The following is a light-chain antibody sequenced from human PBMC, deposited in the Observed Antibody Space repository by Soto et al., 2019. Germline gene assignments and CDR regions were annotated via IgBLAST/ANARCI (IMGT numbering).Light chain of an antibody. CDR2: EVS. CDR1: SSDVGSYNL. J-gene: IGLJ3*02. CDR3: CSYAGSPWV. Sequence: QSALTQPASVSGSPGQSITISCTGTSSDVGSYNLVSWYQQHPGKAPKLMIYEVSKRPSGVSNRFSGSKSGNTASLTISGLQAEYEADYYCCSYAGSPWVFGGGTKVTVL. V-gene: IGLV2-23*02.